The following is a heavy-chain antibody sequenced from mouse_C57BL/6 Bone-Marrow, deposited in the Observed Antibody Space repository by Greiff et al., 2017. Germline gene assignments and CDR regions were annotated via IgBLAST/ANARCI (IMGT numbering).Heavy chain of an antibody. CDR3: ARAHLPYYYGSSYEGGYFDV. J-gene: IGHJ1*03. D-gene: IGHD1-1*01. CDR2: IRNKANGYTT. Sequence: EVKVVESGGGLVQPGGSLSLSCAASGFTFTDYYMSWVRQPPGKALEWLGFIRNKANGYTTEYSASVKGRFTISRDNSQSILYLQMNALRDEDSATYYCARAHLPYYYGSSYEGGYFDVWGTGTTVTVSS. V-gene: IGHV7-3*01. CDR1: GFTFTDYY.